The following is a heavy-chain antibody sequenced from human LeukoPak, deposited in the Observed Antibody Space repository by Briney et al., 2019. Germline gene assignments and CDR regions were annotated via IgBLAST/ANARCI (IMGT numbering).Heavy chain of an antibody. V-gene: IGHV4-39*01. Sequence: SETLSLTCTVSGGSISSSSYYWGWIRQPPGKGLEWIGNIYYSGSTYYSPSLKSRVTISVDTSKNQFSLKLSSVTAADTAVYYCARPVPLRLGWFDPWGQGTLVTVSS. J-gene: IGHJ5*02. CDR1: GGSISSSSYY. CDR3: ARPVPLRLGWFDP. D-gene: IGHD3-3*01. CDR2: IYYSGST.